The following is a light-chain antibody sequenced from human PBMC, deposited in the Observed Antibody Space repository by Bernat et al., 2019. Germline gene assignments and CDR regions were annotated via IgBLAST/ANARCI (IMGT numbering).Light chain of an antibody. Sequence: QSALTQPASVSGSPGQSITISCTGTSSDVGGYDYVSWYQQHPGRAPKLMIYDVRDRPSGISNRFSGSKSGDTASLTISGLLAEDEADYYCVSYTTSSTFVFGTGTKVTVL. V-gene: IGLV2-14*03. CDR3: VSYTTSSTFV. J-gene: IGLJ1*01. CDR1: SSDVGGYDY. CDR2: DVR.